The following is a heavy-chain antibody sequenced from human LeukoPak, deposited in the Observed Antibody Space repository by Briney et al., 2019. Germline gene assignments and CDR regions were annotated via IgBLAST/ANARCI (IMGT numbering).Heavy chain of an antibody. V-gene: IGHV3-15*01. CDR2: IKSKTDGGTT. CDR3: TTDLWFGELFSNDAFDI. CDR1: GFTFSNAW. J-gene: IGHJ3*02. Sequence: KPRGSLRLSCAASGFTFSNAWTSWVRQAPGKGLEWVGRIKSKTDGGTTDYAAPVKGRFTISRDDSKNTLYLQMNSLKTEDTAVYYCTTDLWFGELFSNDAFDIWGQGTMVTVSS. D-gene: IGHD3-10*01.